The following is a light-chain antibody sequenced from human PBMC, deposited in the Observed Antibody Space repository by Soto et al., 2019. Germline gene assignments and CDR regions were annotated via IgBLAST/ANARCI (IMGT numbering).Light chain of an antibody. J-gene: IGKJ1*01. Sequence: EVMMTQFPDTVSVTAGETVTLSCGASQSVRTNLAWYQQRPCQAPRLLIHYASTRASDIPSRFSGSGSGTDFTLTISSLQPEDFATYYCLQDINYPWTFGQGTKVDIK. CDR2: YAS. CDR3: LQDINYPWT. V-gene: IGKV3D-15*01. CDR1: QSVRTN.